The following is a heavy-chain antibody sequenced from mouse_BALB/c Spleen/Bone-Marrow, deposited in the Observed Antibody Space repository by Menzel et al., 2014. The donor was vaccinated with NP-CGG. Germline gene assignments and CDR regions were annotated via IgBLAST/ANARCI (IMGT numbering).Heavy chain of an antibody. Sequence: EVQLVESEGGLVQPGGSLKLSCATSGFTFSDYYMYWVRQTPEKRLEWVAYISNGGGSTYYPDTVKGRFTISRDNAKNTLYLQMSRLKSEDTAMYYCARQGIYYGYDPFAYWGQGTLITVS. D-gene: IGHD2-2*01. CDR2: ISNGGGST. CDR3: ARQGIYYGYDPFAY. V-gene: IGHV5-12*02. J-gene: IGHJ3*01. CDR1: GFTFSDYY.